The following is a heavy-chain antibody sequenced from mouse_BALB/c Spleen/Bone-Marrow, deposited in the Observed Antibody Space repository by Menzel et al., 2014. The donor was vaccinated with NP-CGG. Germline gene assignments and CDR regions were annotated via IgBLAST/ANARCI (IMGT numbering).Heavy chain of an antibody. CDR3: ARLNYGSSYIVDF. V-gene: IGHV1S81*02. J-gene: IGHJ4*01. CDR2: INPSNGRT. D-gene: IGHD1-1*01. CDR1: GYTFXGYW. Sequence: VQLQQSGAELVKPGASVKLSCKASGYTFXGYWMHWVKQRPGQGLEWIGEINPSNGRTNYNEKFKSMATLTVDKSSSTAYMQLSSLTSEDAAVFYCARLNYGSSYIVDFWGQGTSVTVSS.